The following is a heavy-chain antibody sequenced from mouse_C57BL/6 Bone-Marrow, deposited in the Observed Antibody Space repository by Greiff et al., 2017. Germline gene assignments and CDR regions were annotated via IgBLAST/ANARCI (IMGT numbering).Heavy chain of an antibody. V-gene: IGHV1-81*01. CDR3: ARSRFTTVVATWYYFDY. CDR1: GYTFTSYG. Sequence: QVQLQQSGAELARPGASVKLSCKASGYTFTSYGISWVKQRTGQGLEWIGEIYPRSGNTYYNEKFKGKATLTADKSSSTAYMELRSLTSEDSAVYFCARSRFTTVVATWYYFDYWGQGTTLTVSS. J-gene: IGHJ2*01. D-gene: IGHD1-1*01. CDR2: IYPRSGNT.